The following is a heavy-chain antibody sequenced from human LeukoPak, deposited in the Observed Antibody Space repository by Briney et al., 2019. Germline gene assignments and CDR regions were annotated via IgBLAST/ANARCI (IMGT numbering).Heavy chain of an antibody. CDR1: GYSFTSYW. D-gene: IGHD3-10*01. Sequence: GESLKISCKGSGYSFTSYWIGWVRQMPGKGLKWMGIIYPGDSDTRYSPSFQGQVTISADKSISTAYLQWSSLKASDTAMYYCARPYYYGSGSSPSDYWGQGTLVTVSS. V-gene: IGHV5-51*01. CDR2: IYPGDSDT. CDR3: ARPYYYGSGSSPSDY. J-gene: IGHJ4*02.